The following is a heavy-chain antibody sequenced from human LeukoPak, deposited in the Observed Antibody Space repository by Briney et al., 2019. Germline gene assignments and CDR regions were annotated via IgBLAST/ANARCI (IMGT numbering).Heavy chain of an antibody. CDR2: INPNSGGT. V-gene: IGHV1-2*02. D-gene: IGHD3-10*01. CDR3: ARMEGNYYGSGVY. J-gene: IGHJ4*02. CDR1: GYTFTGYY. Sequence: VASVKVSCKASGYTFTGYYMHWARQAPGQGLEWMGWINPNSGGTNYAQKFQGRVTMTRDTSISTAYMELSRLRSDDTAVYYCARMEGNYYGSGVYWGQGTLVTVSS.